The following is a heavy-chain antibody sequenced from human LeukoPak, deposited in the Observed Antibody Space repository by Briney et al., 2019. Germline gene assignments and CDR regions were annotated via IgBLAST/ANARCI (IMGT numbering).Heavy chain of an antibody. J-gene: IGHJ5*02. Sequence: ASVKVSCKASGYTFTGYYMHWVRQAPGQGLEWMGWINPNSGGTNYAQKFQGRVTMTRDTSISTAYMELSRLRSDDTAVYYCARDRVSGYDSYWFDPWGQGTLVTVSS. D-gene: IGHD5-12*01. V-gene: IGHV1-2*02. CDR1: GYTFTGYY. CDR2: INPNSGGT. CDR3: ARDRVSGYDSYWFDP.